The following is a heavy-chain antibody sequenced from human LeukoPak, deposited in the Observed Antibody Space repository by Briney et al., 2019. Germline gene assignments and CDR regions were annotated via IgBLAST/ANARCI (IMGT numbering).Heavy chain of an antibody. Sequence: GGSLRLSCAASGFTFSSYGMHWVRQAPGKGLEWVAVISYDGSNKYYADSVKGRFTISRDNSKNTLYLQMNSLRAEDTAVYYCAKDRFGSGVYGPFDYWGQGTLVTVSS. V-gene: IGHV3-30*18. CDR3: AKDRFGSGVYGPFDY. CDR1: GFTFSSYG. J-gene: IGHJ4*02. D-gene: IGHD5/OR15-5a*01. CDR2: ISYDGSNK.